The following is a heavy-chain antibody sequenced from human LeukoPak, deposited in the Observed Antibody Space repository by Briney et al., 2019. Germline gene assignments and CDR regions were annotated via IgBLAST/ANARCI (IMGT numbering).Heavy chain of an antibody. D-gene: IGHD3-10*01. CDR3: TRRGSTYYYYMDV. V-gene: IGHV1-8*03. Sequence: ASVKVSCKASGYTFTSYDINWVRQATAQELEWMGWMNPNSGNTGYAQKFQGRVTITRNTSISTAYMELSSLRSEDTAVYYCTRRGSTYYYYMDVWGKGTTVTISS. J-gene: IGHJ6*03. CDR1: GYTFTSYD. CDR2: MNPNSGNT.